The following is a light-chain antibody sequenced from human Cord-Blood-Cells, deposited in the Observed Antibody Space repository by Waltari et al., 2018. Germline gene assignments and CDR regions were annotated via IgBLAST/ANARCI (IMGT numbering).Light chain of an antibody. Sequence: QSALTQPRSVSGSPGQSVTISCTGTSSDVGGYNYVSWYQQHPGKAPKLMIYDVSKRPSGVPERCSGSKSGNTASLAISGLQAEDEADYYCCSYAGSFYVFGTGTKVTVL. J-gene: IGLJ1*01. CDR2: DVS. V-gene: IGLV2-11*01. CDR1: SSDVGGYNY. CDR3: CSYAGSFYV.